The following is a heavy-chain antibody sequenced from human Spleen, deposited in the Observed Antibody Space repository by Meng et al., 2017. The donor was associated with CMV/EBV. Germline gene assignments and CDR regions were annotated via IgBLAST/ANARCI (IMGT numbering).Heavy chain of an antibody. D-gene: IGHD6-25*01. V-gene: IGHV4-59*04. Sequence: SETLSLTCTVSGGSISSYYWSWIRQPPGKGLEWIGSIYYSGSTYYNPSLKSRVTISVDTSKNQFSLKLSSVTAADTAVYYCAAAYYYYYYGMDVWGQGTTVTVSS. J-gene: IGHJ6*02. CDR1: GGSISSYY. CDR2: IYYSGST. CDR3: AAAYYYYYYGMDV.